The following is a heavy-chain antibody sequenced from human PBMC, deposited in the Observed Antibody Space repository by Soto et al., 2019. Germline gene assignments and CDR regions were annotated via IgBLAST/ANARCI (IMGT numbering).Heavy chain of an antibody. V-gene: IGHV5-51*01. CDR3: ASHVPGGYYYYGMDV. J-gene: IGHJ6*02. D-gene: IGHD3-16*01. CDR2: IYPGDSDT. Sequence: GESLKISCKGSGYSFTSYWIGWVRQMPGKGLEWMGIIYPGDSDTRYSPSFQGQVTISADKSISTAYLQWSSLKASDTAMYYCASHVPGGYYYYGMDVWGQGTTVTVSS. CDR1: GYSFTSYW.